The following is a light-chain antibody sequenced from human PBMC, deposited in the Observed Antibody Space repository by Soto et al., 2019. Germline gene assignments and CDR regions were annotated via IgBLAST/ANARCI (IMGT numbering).Light chain of an antibody. CDR2: YAS. J-gene: IGKJ3*01. CDR3: QQYNNWPPGAT. Sequence: DIVMTQSPAXXXVSPXXXXXXXXXXXLXXXXNXXWYQQKPGQAPRLLIYYASTRATGIPDRFSGSGSVKDFTLTISSVQSEDVAVYYCQQYNNWPPGATFGPGTRVDIK. V-gene: IGKV3-15*01. CDR1: LXXXXN.